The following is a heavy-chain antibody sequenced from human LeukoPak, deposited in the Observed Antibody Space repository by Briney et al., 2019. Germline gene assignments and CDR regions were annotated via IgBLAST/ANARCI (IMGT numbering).Heavy chain of an antibody. V-gene: IGHV4-30-4*01. Sequence: SSQTLSLTCTVSGGSISSDNYQWSWIRQPPGKGLEWIGYINYSGSTYYNPSLKSRVTISVDTSKNHFSLKLSSVTAADTAVYYCARYGSGSPWFDPWGQGTLVTVSS. J-gene: IGHJ5*02. D-gene: IGHD3-10*01. CDR2: INYSGST. CDR3: ARYGSGSPWFDP. CDR1: GGSISSDNYQ.